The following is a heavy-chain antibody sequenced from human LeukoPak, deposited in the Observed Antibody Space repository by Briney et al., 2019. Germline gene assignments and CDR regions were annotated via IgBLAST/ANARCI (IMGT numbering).Heavy chain of an antibody. Sequence: SGGSLRLSCTASGFTFSSYAMSWVRQAPGKGLEWVSAISGSGGSTYYADSVKGRFTISRDNSKNTLYLQMNSLRAEDTAVYYCACYSSGWYRSGYDYWGQGTLVTVSS. CDR3: ACYSSGWYRSGYDY. CDR2: ISGSGGST. CDR1: GFTFSSYA. V-gene: IGHV3-23*01. D-gene: IGHD6-19*01. J-gene: IGHJ4*02.